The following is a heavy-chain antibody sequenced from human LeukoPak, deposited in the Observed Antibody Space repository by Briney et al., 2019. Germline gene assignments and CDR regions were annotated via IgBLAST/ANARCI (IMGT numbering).Heavy chain of an antibody. J-gene: IGHJ4*02. D-gene: IGHD3-22*01. V-gene: IGHV4-39*07. CDR3: ARDRGSYYYDSSGTYYFDY. CDR1: GGSISSSSYY. Sequence: SETLSLTCTVSGGSISSSSYYWGWIRQPPGKGLEWIGSIYYSGSTYYNPSLKSRVTISVDTSKNQFSLKLSSVTAADTAVYYCARDRGSYYYDSSGTYYFDYWGQGTLVTVSS. CDR2: IYYSGST.